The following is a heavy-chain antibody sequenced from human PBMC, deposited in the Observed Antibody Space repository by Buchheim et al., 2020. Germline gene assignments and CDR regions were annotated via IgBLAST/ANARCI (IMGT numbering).Heavy chain of an antibody. J-gene: IGHJ4*02. D-gene: IGHD4-17*01. CDR3: TTDTYGDYAHGDF. V-gene: IGHV3-15*01. Sequence: EVQLVESGGGLVKPGGSLRLSCAASGFTFSNAWMSWVRQAPGKGLEWVGRIKSKTDGGTTDYAAPVKGRFPISRDDSNNIVYLQMNSLKTEDTAVYYCTTDTYGDYAHGDFWGQGTL. CDR1: GFTFSNAW. CDR2: IKSKTDGGTT.